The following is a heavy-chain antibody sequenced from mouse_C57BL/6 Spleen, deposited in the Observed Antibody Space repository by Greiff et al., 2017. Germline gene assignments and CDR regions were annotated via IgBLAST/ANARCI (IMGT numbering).Heavy chain of an antibody. Sequence: VQLQQSGAELARPGDSVKMSCKASGYTFTSCGISWVKQRTGKGLVWIGEIYPRSGNNYYNEKFKSKGPLTADKSSSSAYMELRILTSEDSAVYFGARGPDYWGQGTTLTVSS. CDR2: IYPRSGNN. CDR1: GYTFTSCG. V-gene: IGHV1-81*01. J-gene: IGHJ2*01. CDR3: ARGPDY.